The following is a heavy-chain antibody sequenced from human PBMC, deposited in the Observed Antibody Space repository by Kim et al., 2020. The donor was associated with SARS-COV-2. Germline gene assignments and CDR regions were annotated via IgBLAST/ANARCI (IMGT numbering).Heavy chain of an antibody. V-gene: IGHV1-8*01. Sequence: GYAPKFQGRITMTRNTSISTAYMELSSLRSEDTAVYYCARKGLVHWYFDLWGRGTLVTVSS. J-gene: IGHJ2*01. CDR3: ARKGLVHWYFDL. D-gene: IGHD3-9*01.